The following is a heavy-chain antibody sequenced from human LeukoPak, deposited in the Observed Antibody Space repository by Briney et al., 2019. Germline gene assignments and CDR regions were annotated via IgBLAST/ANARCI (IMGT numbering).Heavy chain of an antibody. CDR2: MNPNSGNT. D-gene: IGHD2-2*01. J-gene: IGHJ6*02. Sequence: ASVKVSCKASGYTFTSYDINWARQATGQGLEWMGWMNPNSGNTGYAQKFQGRVTMTRNTSISTAYMELSSLRSEDTAVYYCARVYCSSTSCPLYYYYGMDVWGQGTTVTVSS. V-gene: IGHV1-8*01. CDR1: GYTFTSYD. CDR3: ARVYCSSTSCPLYYYYGMDV.